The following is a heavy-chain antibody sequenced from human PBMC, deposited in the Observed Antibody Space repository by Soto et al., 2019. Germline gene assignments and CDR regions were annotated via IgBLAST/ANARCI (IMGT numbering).Heavy chain of an antibody. CDR1: GDSVSSGGYY. Sequence: SETLSLTCTVSGDSVSSGGYYWSRIRQPPGKGLEWIGYIYSSGSANYNPSLKSRVTISRDTSKNQISLKVASVTAADTAGYYCARGFSSVSMDAWGQGTTVTVSS. CDR2: IYSSGSA. J-gene: IGHJ6*02. CDR3: ARGFSSVSMDA. D-gene: IGHD6-19*01. V-gene: IGHV4-61*08.